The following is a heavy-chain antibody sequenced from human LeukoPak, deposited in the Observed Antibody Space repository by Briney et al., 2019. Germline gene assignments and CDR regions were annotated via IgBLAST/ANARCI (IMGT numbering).Heavy chain of an antibody. D-gene: IGHD3-10*01. V-gene: IGHV3-48*03. J-gene: IGHJ4*02. CDR2: ISSGGSTV. Sequence: PGGSLRLSCAASGFTFSNYEMHWVRRAPGKGLEWVSYISSGGSTVYYADSVKGRFTVSRDNAKNSLYLQMSSLRAEDTAVYYCARGGSFVKYWGQGTLVSVSS. CDR3: ARGGSFVKY. CDR1: GFTFSNYE.